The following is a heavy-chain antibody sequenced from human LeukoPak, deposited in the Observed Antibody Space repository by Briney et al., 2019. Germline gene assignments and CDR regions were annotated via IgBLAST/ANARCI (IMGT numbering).Heavy chain of an antibody. CDR1: GFTFSSYW. CDR2: IKQDGSEK. CDR3: ARVGSGWSLDY. Sequence: GGSLRLSCVASGFTFSSYWMSWVRQAPGKGLEWVANIKQDGSEKYYVDSVKGRFTTSRDNAKNSLYLQMNSLRGEDTAVYYCARVGSGWSLDYWGQGTLVTVSS. J-gene: IGHJ4*02. V-gene: IGHV3-7*01. D-gene: IGHD6-19*01.